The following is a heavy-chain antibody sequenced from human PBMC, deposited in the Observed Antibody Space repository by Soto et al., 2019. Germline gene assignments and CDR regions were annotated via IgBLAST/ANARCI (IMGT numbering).Heavy chain of an antibody. D-gene: IGHD2-21*01. J-gene: IGHJ6*02. CDR3: SRSKRVVVSTLVLDI. V-gene: IGHV1-69*01. CDR2: IIPIFGTA. Sequence: ELEWMGGIIPIFGTAKYEQKFQSRVTITADESTSKAYIELSSLRSEDKAVFYFSRSKRVVVSTLVLDIWGQGTMVTVSS.